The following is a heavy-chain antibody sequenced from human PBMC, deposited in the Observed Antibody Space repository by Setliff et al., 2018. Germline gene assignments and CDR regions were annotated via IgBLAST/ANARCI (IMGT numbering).Heavy chain of an antibody. V-gene: IGHV4-39*07. CDR3: ARESRYYYDNLGTLDY. J-gene: IGHJ4*02. Sequence: PSETLSLTCTVSGDSLSSSIDYWAWMRQPPGKGLEYIGSIYNSGSTYYNPSHKSRVSISVDTSKNQFSLKLSSVTAADTAVYYCARESRYYYDNLGTLDYWGQGTLVTVSS. D-gene: IGHD3-22*01. CDR2: IYNSGST. CDR1: GDSLSSSIDY.